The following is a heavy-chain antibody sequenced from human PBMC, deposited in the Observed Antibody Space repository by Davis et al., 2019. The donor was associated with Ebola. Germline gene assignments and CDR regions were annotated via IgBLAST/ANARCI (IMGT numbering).Heavy chain of an antibody. CDR3: AREGPYSSSWYGDY. CDR2: ISSSSSTI. D-gene: IGHD6-13*01. CDR1: GFTFSSYS. Sequence: PGGSLRLSCAASGFTFSSYSMNWVRQAPGKGLEWVSYISSSSSTIYYADSVKGRFTISRDNAKNSLYLQMNSLRDEDTAVYYCAREGPYSSSWYGDYWGQGTLVTVSS. J-gene: IGHJ4*02. V-gene: IGHV3-48*02.